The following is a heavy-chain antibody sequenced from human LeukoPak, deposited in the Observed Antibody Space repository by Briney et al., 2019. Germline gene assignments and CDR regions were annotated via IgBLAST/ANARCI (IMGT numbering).Heavy chain of an antibody. CDR2: INSDGSST. V-gene: IGHV3-74*01. CDR1: GFTFSSYW. J-gene: IGHJ5*02. Sequence: HPGGSLRLSCAASGFTFSSYWMHWVRQAPGKGLVWVSRINSDGSSTSYADSVKGRFTISRDNAKNTLYLQMNSLRAEDTAVYYCARVGKGKSFGEVLKGRMKTNWFDPWGQGTLVTVSS. CDR3: ARVGKGKSFGEVLKGRMKTNWFDP. D-gene: IGHD3-10*01.